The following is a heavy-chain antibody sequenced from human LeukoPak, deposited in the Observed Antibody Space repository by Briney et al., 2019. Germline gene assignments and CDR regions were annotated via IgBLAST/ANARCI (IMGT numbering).Heavy chain of an antibody. D-gene: IGHD1-26*01. CDR1: GFTFSSYS. J-gene: IGHJ5*02. CDR2: ISISSSTT. V-gene: IGHV3-48*01. CDR3: AAGELFDWFDP. Sequence: GGSLRLSCAASGFTFSSYSTNWVRQAPGKGLEWVSYISISSSTTYYADSVKGRFTISRDNAKNSLYLQMNSLRAEDTAVYYCAAGELFDWFDPWGQGTLVTVSS.